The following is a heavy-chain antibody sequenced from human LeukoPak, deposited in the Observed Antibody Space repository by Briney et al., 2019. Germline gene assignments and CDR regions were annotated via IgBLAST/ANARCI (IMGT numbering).Heavy chain of an antibody. D-gene: IGHD6-19*01. CDR1: GFTFSSYA. CDR2: ISGSGGST. CDR3: AKRRRGEAVAGTFDH. Sequence: GGSLRLSCAASGFTFSSYAMSWVCQAPGKGLEWVSAISGSGGSTYYADSVKGRFTISRDNSKNTLYLQMNSLRAEDTAVYYCAKRRRGEAVAGTFDHWGQGTLVTVSS. J-gene: IGHJ4*02. V-gene: IGHV3-23*01.